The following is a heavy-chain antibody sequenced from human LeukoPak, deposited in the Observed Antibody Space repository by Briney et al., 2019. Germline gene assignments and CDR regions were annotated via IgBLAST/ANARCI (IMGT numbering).Heavy chain of an antibody. Sequence: PGRSLRLSRAASGFTFSSYGMHWVRQAPGKGLEWVAVIWYDGSNKYYADSVKGRFTISRDNSKNTLYLQMNSLRAEDTAVYYCVGSGYDYIDYYGMDVWGKGTTVTVSS. CDR1: GFTFSSYG. V-gene: IGHV3-33*01. CDR3: VGSGYDYIDYYGMDV. J-gene: IGHJ6*04. D-gene: IGHD5-12*01. CDR2: IWYDGSNK.